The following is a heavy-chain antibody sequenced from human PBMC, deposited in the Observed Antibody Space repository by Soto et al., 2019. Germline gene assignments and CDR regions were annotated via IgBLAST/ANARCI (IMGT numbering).Heavy chain of an antibody. CDR3: ARSYYDFLTGYYYFDY. V-gene: IGHV1-3*01. J-gene: IGHJ4*02. CDR1: GYTFSNYA. Sequence: QVQLVQSGAEVKKPGASVKVSCKASGYTFSNYAMHWVRQAPGQRLEWMGWINGGSGNTKYSQDFRDRVTISGDTSASTVYMELNSLRSDDTAVYYCARSYYDFLTGYYYFDYWGQGTLVTVSS. D-gene: IGHD3-9*01. CDR2: INGGSGNT.